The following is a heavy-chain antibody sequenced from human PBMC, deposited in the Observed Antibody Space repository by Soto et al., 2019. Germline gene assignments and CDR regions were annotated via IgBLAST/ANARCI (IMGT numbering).Heavy chain of an antibody. CDR1: GFTFSSYG. V-gene: IGHV3-30*18. J-gene: IGHJ4*02. CDR2: ISYDGSNK. CDR3: AKYQQPLEHIVPFDY. D-gene: IGHD3-3*01. Sequence: GGSLRLSCAASGFTFSSYGMHWVRQAPGKGLEWVAVISYDGSNKYNADSVRGRFTISRDNAKNTLYLQMSSLRAEDTAVYYCAKYQQPLEHIVPFDYWGQGTLVTLSS.